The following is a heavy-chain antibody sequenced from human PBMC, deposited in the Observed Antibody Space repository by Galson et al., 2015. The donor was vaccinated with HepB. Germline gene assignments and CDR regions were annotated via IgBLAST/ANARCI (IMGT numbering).Heavy chain of an antibody. D-gene: IGHD2-2*01. V-gene: IGHV3-9*01. CDR3: AREVGYCSSTSCSSAQMGFDY. CDR2: ISWNSGSI. CDR1: GFTFDDYA. Sequence: SLRLSCAASGFTFDDYAMHWVRQAPGKGLEWVSGISWNSGSIGYADSVKGRFTISRDNSKNTLYLQMNSLRAEDTAVYYCAREVGYCSSTSCSSAQMGFDYWGQGTLVTVSS. J-gene: IGHJ4*02.